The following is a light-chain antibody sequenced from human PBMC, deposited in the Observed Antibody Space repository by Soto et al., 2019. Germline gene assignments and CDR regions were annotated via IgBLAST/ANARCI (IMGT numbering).Light chain of an antibody. CDR3: CSYTTSSTYV. V-gene: IGLV2-14*01. CDR1: SSDVGAYNY. J-gene: IGLJ1*01. Sequence: QSVLTQAASVSGSPGQSITISCTGTSSDVGAYNYVSWYQQHPGKAPKLMIYDVSDRPSGVSNRFSGSKSGNTASLTISGLHAEDEADYYCCSYTTSSTYVFGTGTKLTVL. CDR2: DVS.